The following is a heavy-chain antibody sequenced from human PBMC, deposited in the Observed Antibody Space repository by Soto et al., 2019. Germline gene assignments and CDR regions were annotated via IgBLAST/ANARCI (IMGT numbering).Heavy chain of an antibody. Sequence: QTLSLTCAISGDSVSTNSATWNWIRQSPSRGLEWLGRTFYRSKWYSDYAVSVKSRITFNPDTSKNQFSLQLNSVTPEDTAVYYCARSHGYNYDYSDYWGPGTLVSVSS. J-gene: IGHJ4*02. V-gene: IGHV6-1*01. CDR1: GDSVSTNSAT. CDR3: ARSHGYNYDYSDY. CDR2: TFYRSKWYS. D-gene: IGHD5-18*01.